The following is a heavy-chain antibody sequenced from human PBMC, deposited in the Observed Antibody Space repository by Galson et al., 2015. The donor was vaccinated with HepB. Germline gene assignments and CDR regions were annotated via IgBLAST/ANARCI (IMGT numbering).Heavy chain of an antibody. D-gene: IGHD2-15*01. CDR1: GYTFTGYY. CDR2: INPNSGGT. V-gene: IGHV1-2*04. Sequence: SVKVSCKASGYTFTGYYMHWVRKAPGQGLEWMGWINPNSGGTNYAQKFQGWVTMTRDTSISTAYMELSRLRSDDTAVYYCARERYCSGGSCYSLESGSHYGMDVWGQGTTVTVSS. CDR3: ARERYCSGGSCYSLESGSHYGMDV. J-gene: IGHJ6*02.